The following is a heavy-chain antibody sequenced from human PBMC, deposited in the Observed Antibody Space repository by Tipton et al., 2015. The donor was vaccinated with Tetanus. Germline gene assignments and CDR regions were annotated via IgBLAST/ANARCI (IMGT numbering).Heavy chain of an antibody. J-gene: IGHJ4*02. D-gene: IGHD6-19*01. CDR1: GGSFSNYF. CDR2: ISPSGNT. CDR3: ARGSGWADF. V-gene: IGHV4-34*01. Sequence: TLSLTCAVYGGSFSNYFWRWIRQPPGKGLEWIGEISPSGNTNYNLSLKSRVTISADTSRNQFSLTLSSVTAADTAVYYCARGSGWADFWGQGTQVTVSS.